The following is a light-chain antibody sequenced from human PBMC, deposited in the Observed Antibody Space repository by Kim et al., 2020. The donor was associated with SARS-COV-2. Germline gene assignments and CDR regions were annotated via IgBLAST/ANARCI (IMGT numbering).Light chain of an antibody. CDR1: SSNIGTGYD. V-gene: IGLV1-40*01. CDR2: GNN. CDR3: QSFDSRRSAWV. J-gene: IGLJ3*02. Sequence: QSVLTQPPSVSGAPGQRVTISCTGTSSNIGTGYDVHWYQVLPGAGPQLVIYGNNNRPSGVPDRFSGSKSGASASLAITGLQPDDEGNYYCQSFDSRRSAWVFGGGTKVTVL.